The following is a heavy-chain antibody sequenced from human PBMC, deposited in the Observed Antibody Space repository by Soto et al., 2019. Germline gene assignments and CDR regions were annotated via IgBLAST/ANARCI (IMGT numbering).Heavy chain of an antibody. V-gene: IGHV3-30-3*01. CDR3: ARDRIQLTM. CDR1: GFTFSYYA. D-gene: IGHD5-18*01. CDR2: ISYDGTNK. Sequence: QVQLVESGGGVVQPGRSLRLSCAASGFTFSYYAMHWVRQAPGKGLEWVAVISYDGTNKYYADSVRGRFTISRDNSKNTLYLQMNSLRTEDTAVYYCARDRIQLTMWGQGILVTVSS. J-gene: IGHJ4*02.